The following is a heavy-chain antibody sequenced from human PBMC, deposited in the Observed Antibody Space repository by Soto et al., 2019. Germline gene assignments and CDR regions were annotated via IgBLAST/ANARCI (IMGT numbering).Heavy chain of an antibody. CDR3: ARSQTTVTSYDY. CDR1: GASIYNGGYF. J-gene: IGHJ4*02. CDR2: IYYSGST. D-gene: IGHD4-17*01. Sequence: SETLSLTCSVSGASIYNGGYFWSWIRQPPGKGLEWIGYIYYSGSTYYNPSLKSRVTISVDRSKNQFPLKLSSVTAADTAVYYCARSQTTVTSYDYWGQGTQVTVSS. V-gene: IGHV4-30-4*07.